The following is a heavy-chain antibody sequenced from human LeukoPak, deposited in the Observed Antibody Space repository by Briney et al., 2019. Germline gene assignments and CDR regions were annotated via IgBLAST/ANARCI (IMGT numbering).Heavy chain of an antibody. J-gene: IGHJ4*02. D-gene: IGHD3-22*01. CDR2: ISSNGGST. CDR3: ARGLTYYYDSSGYLGY. CDR1: GFTFSSYA. V-gene: IGHV3-64*01. Sequence: PGGSLRLSCAASGFTFSSYAMHWVRQAPGKGLEYVSAISSNGGSTYYANSVKGRFTISRDNSKNTLYLQMGSLRAEDMAVYYCARGLTYYYDSSGYLGYWGQGTLVTVSS.